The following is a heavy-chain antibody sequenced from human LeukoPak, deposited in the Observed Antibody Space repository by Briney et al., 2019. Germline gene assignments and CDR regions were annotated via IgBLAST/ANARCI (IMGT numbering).Heavy chain of an antibody. D-gene: IGHD5-18*01. CDR1: GFTFSSYA. V-gene: IGHV3-30-3*01. CDR3: ARGGIQLWSFPFDY. J-gene: IGHJ4*02. Sequence: GGSLRLSCAASGFTFSSYAMHWVRQAPGKGLEWVAVISYDRSNKYYADSVKGRFTISRDNSKNTLYLQMNSLRAEDTAVYYCARGGIQLWSFPFDYWGQGTLVTVSS. CDR2: ISYDRSNK.